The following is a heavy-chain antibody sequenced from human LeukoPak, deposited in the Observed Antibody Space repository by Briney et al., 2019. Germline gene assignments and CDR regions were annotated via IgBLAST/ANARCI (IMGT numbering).Heavy chain of an antibody. CDR1: GYTFTNYA. J-gene: IGHJ6*02. D-gene: IGHD6-19*01. CDR2: ISAYNGNT. CDR3: ARPNDSGWPLGVMDV. V-gene: IGHV1-18*01. Sequence: ASVKVSCKASGYTFTNYAISWVRQAPGQGLEWMGWISAYNGNTKYAQKLQGRVTMTTEASTSTAYMELRSLRSDDTAVYYCARPNDSGWPLGVMDVWGQGPRSPSP.